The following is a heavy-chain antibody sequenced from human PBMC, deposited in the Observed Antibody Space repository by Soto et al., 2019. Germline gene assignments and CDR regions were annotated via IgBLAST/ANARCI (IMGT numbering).Heavy chain of an antibody. J-gene: IGHJ4*02. V-gene: IGHV4-59*08. D-gene: IGHD4-17*01. Sequence: QVQLQESGPGLEKPSETLSLTCTVSGGSISSYYWSWIRQPPGKALEWIGYIYYRGSTNYNPSLKSRVTISVDTSKNQFSLKLSSVTAADTAVYYCARHVGDYGDAEALYFDYWGQGTLVTVSS. CDR3: ARHVGDYGDAEALYFDY. CDR2: IYYRGST. CDR1: GGSISSYY.